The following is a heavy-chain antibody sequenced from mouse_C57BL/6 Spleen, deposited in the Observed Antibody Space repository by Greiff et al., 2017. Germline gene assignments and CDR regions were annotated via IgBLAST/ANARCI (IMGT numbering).Heavy chain of an antibody. J-gene: IGHJ4*01. CDR3: ASGNGSSPYYAMDY. V-gene: IGHV2-6*01. D-gene: IGHD1-1*01. CDR2: IWGVGST. Sequence: QVQLKQSGPGLVAPSQSLSITCTVSGFSLTSYGVDWVRPSPGKGLEWLGVIWGVGSTNYNSALKSRLSISKDNSKSQVYLKMNSLQADDTAMYYCASGNGSSPYYAMDYWGQGTSVTVSS. CDR1: GFSLTSYG.